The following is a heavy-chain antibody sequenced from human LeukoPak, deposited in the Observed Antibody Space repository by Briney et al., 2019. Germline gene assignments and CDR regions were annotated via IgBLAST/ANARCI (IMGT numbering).Heavy chain of an antibody. J-gene: IGHJ4*02. CDR2: IYHSGST. CDR3: ARGDYGDYGRTDY. D-gene: IGHD4-17*01. CDR1: GGSISSGGYS. Sequence: SETLSLTCAVSGGSISSGGYSWSWIRQPPGKGLEWIGYIYHSGSTYYNPSLKSRVTISVDRSKNQFSLKLSSVTAADTAVYYCARGDYGDYGRTDYWGQGTLVTVSS. V-gene: IGHV4-30-2*01.